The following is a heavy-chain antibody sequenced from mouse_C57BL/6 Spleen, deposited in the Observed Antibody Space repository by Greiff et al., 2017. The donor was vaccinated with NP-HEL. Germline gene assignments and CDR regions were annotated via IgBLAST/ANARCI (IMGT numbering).Heavy chain of an antibody. J-gene: IGHJ1*03. CDR2: INYDGSST. CDR3: ARDYYYGSSYEGYFDV. CDR1: GFTFSDYY. V-gene: IGHV5-16*01. D-gene: IGHD1-1*01. Sequence: EVKLVESEGGLVQPGSSMKLSCTASGFTFSDYYMAWVRQVPEKGLEWVANINYDGSSTYYLASLKSRFIISRDNAKNILYLQMSSLKSEDTATYYCARDYYYGSSYEGYFDVWGTGTTVTVSS.